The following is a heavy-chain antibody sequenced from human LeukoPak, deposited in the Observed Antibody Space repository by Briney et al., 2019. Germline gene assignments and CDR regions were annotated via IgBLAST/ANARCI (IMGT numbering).Heavy chain of an antibody. CDR1: DGSFSGYY. J-gene: IGHJ6*04. V-gene: IGHV4-34*01. Sequence: PSETLSLTCAVYDGSFSGYYWSWIRQPPGKGLEWIGEINHSGSTNYNPSLKSRVTISVDTSKNQFSLKLSSVTAADTAVYYCARARTMVRGVIIKPCYGMDVWGKGTTVTVSS. CDR3: ARARTMVRGVIIKPCYGMDV. D-gene: IGHD3-10*01. CDR2: INHSGST.